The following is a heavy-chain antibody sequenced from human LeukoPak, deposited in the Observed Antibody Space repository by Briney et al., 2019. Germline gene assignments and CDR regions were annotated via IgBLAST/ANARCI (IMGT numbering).Heavy chain of an antibody. CDR2: IRYDGSNK. D-gene: IGHD4/OR15-4a*01. CDR1: GFTFSSYG. J-gene: IGHJ4*02. Sequence: GGSLRLSCAASGFTFSSYGMHWVRQAPGKGLEWVAFIRYDGSNKFYADSVRGRLIISRDNSKNTLYLQMNSLRPEDTAVYYCARRAGAYSHPYDYWGQGTLVTVSS. CDR3: ARRAGAYSHPYDY. V-gene: IGHV3-30*02.